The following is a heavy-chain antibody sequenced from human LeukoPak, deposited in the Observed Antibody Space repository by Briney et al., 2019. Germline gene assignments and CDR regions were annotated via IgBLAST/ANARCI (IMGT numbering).Heavy chain of an antibody. J-gene: IGHJ6*02. D-gene: IGHD5-24*01. CDR3: AKCRDGYNEGRRGCYYGMDV. CDR1: GGTFSSYA. CDR2: IIPILGIA. Sequence: SVKVSCKASGGTFSSYAISWVRQAPGQGLEWMGRIIPILGIANYAQKFQGRVTITADKSTSTAYMELSSLRSEDTAVYYCAKCRDGYNEGRRGCYYGMDVWGQGTTVTVSS. V-gene: IGHV1-69*04.